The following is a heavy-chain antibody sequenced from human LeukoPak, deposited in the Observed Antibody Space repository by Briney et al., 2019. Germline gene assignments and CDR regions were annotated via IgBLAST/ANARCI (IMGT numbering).Heavy chain of an antibody. CDR1: GGSISSGSYY. Sequence: SETLSLTCTVSGGSISSGSYYWGWIRQPPGKGLEWIGSIYYSGSTYYNPSLKSRVTISVDTSKNQFSLKLSSVTAADTAVYYCARQQPDLGDYWGQGTLVTVSS. CDR3: ARQQPDLGDY. J-gene: IGHJ4*02. D-gene: IGHD6-13*01. V-gene: IGHV4-39*07. CDR2: IYYSGST.